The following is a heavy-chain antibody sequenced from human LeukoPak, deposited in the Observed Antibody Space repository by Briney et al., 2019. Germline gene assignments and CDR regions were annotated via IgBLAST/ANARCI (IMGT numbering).Heavy chain of an antibody. V-gene: IGHV4-59*01. CDR1: GVSIISTS. CDR3: ARVDRGNNGYDAFDV. D-gene: IGHD5-12*01. J-gene: IGHJ3*01. CDR2: IQYTGST. Sequence: SETLSLTCTVAGVSIISTSSKSIRQPPGKGLEWIGYIQYTGSTNYNPSLKSRLTISIDTPKTQFSLKLSSVTAADTAGYFCARVDRGNNGYDAFDVWGQGTMVAVSS.